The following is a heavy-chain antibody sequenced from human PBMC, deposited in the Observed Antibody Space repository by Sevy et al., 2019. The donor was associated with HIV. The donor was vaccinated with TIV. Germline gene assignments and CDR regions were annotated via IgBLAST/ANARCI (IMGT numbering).Heavy chain of an antibody. Sequence: GGSLRLSCAASGFTFSSYGMHWVRQAPGKGLEWVAVISYDGSNKYYADSVKGRFTISRDNSKNTLYLQMNSLRAEDTAVYYCAKGGQRSTLPHYDFWGGYNYWGQGTLVTVSS. CDR2: ISYDGSNK. CDR1: GFTFSSYG. D-gene: IGHD3-3*01. J-gene: IGHJ4*02. CDR3: AKGGQRSTLPHYDFWGGYNY. V-gene: IGHV3-30*18.